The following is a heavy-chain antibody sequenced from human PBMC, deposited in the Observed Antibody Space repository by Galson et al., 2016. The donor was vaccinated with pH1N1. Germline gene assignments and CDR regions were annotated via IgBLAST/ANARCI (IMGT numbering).Heavy chain of an antibody. CDR3: ARQYDFGDYRGDAFDI. V-gene: IGHV5-51*03. J-gene: IGHJ3*02. Sequence: QSGAEVKKPGESLKISCKASGYSFTSYWIAWVRQVPGKGLEWVGVVNPGGSTIRYSPPFQGQVTIPNDKSINTAYLQWISLKASDTATYYCARQYDFGDYRGDAFDIWGQGTMVIVSS. CDR2: VNPGGSTI. CDR1: GYSFTSYW. D-gene: IGHD4-17*01.